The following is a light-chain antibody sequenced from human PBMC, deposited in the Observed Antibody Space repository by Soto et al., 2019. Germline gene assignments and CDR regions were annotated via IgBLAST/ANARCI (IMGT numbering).Light chain of an antibody. CDR1: QSVGTY. CDR2: DAS. J-gene: IGKJ2*01. CDR3: QQRYNWPHT. Sequence: EIVLTQSPATLSLSPGERATLSCRTSQSVGTYLAWYQHNPGQAPRLLIYDASNRATGIPARFSGSGSGTDFTLTISSPEPEDFAVYYCQQRYNWPHTFGQGTKLEIK. V-gene: IGKV3-11*01.